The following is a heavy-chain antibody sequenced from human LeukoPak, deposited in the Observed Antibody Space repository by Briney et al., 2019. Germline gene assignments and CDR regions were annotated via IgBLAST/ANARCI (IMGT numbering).Heavy chain of an antibody. V-gene: IGHV4-39*01. CDR2: IYYSGST. Sequence: SETLSLTCTVSGGSISSSSYYWGWIRQPPGRGLEWIGSIYYSGSTYYNPSLKSRVTISVDTSKNQFSLKLSSVTAADTAVYYCARQVSLRSPPDYWGQGTLVTVSS. J-gene: IGHJ4*02. D-gene: IGHD5-12*01. CDR1: GGSISSSSYY. CDR3: ARQVSLRSPPDY.